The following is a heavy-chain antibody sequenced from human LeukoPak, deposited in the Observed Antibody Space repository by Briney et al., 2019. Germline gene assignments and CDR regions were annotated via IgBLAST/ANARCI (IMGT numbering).Heavy chain of an antibody. D-gene: IGHD3-16*01. V-gene: IGHV3-66*02. CDR3: ARDRGGYFDY. CDR2: IYSGGST. J-gene: IGHJ4*02. Sequence: AGGSLRLSCAASGFTVSSNYMSWVRQAPGKGLEWVSVIYSGGSTYYADSVKGRFTIPRDNSKNTLYLQMNSLRAEDTAMYYCARDRGGYFDYWGQGTLVTVSS. CDR1: GFTVSSNY.